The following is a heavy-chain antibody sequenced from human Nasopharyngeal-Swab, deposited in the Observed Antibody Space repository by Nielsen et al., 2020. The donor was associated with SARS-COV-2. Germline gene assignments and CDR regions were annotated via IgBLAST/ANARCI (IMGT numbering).Heavy chain of an antibody. CDR3: ARDIVVVPAARGSWLDP. CDR1: GYTFTSYY. V-gene: IGHV1-46*01. J-gene: IGHJ5*02. Sequence: ASVKVSCKASGYTFTSYYMHWVRQAPGQGLEWMGIINPSGGSTSYAQKSQGRVTMTRDTSTSTVYMELSSLRSEDTAVYYCARDIVVVPAARGSWLDPWGQGTLVTVSS. D-gene: IGHD2-2*01. CDR2: INPSGGST.